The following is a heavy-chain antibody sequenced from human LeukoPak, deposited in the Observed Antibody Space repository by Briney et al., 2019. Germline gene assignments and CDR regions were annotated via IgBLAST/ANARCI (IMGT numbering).Heavy chain of an antibody. CDR2: ISYSGST. Sequence: SETLSLTCTVSGGSISSGGYYWSWIRQHPGKGLEWIGYISYSGSTYYNPSLKSRVTISVDTSKNQFSLKLSSVTAADTAVYYCARAGTTWVDYWGQGALATVSS. D-gene: IGHD1-1*01. CDR3: ARAGTTWVDY. CDR1: GGSISSGGYY. J-gene: IGHJ4*02. V-gene: IGHV4-31*03.